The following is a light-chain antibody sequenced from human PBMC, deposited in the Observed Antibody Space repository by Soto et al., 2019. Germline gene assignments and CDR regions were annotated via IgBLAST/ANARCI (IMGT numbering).Light chain of an antibody. CDR2: GAS. CDR1: QSVSNNY. V-gene: IGKV3D-7*01. J-gene: IGKJ1*01. Sequence: EIVLTQSPGTLSLSPGERATLSCRASQSVSNNYLAWYQQKPGQAPRLLIYGASTRATGIPDRFSGSGSETDFTLTISSLQPEDFAVYYCQQDYNLPWTFGHGTKVDIK. CDR3: QQDYNLPWT.